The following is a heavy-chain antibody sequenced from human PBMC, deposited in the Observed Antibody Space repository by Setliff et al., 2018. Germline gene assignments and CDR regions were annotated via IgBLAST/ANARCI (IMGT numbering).Heavy chain of an antibody. D-gene: IGHD4-17*01. V-gene: IGHV5-51*01. CDR1: GYSFTTYW. Sequence: HGESLKISCKGSGYSFTTYWIGWVRQMPGKGLEWMGIIYPGDSDTRYSPSFQGQVTISADKSISTAYLQLSSLKASDTAIYYCARRAVTAEYFQHWDHGTLVTVSS. CDR3: ARRAVTAEYFQH. J-gene: IGHJ1*01. CDR2: IYPGDSDT.